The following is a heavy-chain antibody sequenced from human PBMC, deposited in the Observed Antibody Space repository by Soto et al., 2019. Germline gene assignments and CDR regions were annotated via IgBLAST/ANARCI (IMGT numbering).Heavy chain of an antibody. CDR2: IYPGDSDT. CDR1: GYSFTSYW. J-gene: IGHJ6*03. CDR3: ASSPQRYYYCMDV. V-gene: IGHV5-51*01. D-gene: IGHD6-25*01. Sequence: GESLKISCKGSGYSFTSYWIGWVRQMPGKGLEWMGIIYPGDSDTRYSPSFQGQVTISADKSISTAYLQWSSLKASDTAMYYCASSPQRYYYCMDVWGKGTTVTVSS.